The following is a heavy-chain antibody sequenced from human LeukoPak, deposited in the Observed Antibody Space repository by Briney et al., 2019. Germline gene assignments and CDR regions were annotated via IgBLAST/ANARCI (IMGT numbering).Heavy chain of an antibody. J-gene: IGHJ4*02. CDR1: GYTFTGYY. Sequence: ASVKVSCKASGYTFTGYYMHWVRQAPGQGLEWMAWINPNSGATTYAQKFQGRVTMTRDTSISTAYMELSRLRSDDTAVYYCARVVGILTGYSDSRFDYWAREPWSPSPQ. V-gene: IGHV1-2*02. CDR3: ARVVGILTGYSDSRFDY. CDR2: INPNSGAT. D-gene: IGHD3-9*01.